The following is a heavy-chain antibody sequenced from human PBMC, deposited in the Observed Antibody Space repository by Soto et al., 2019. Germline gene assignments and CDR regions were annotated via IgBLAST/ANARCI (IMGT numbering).Heavy chain of an antibody. CDR1: GFTFSSYG. CDR2: ISSSSYI. J-gene: IGHJ4*02. V-gene: IGHV3-21*01. CDR3: ARDTRGVYYFDY. D-gene: IGHD2-8*01. Sequence: EVQLVESGGGLVKPGGSLRLSCAASGFTFSSYGMNWVRQAPGKGLEWVSSISSSSYIYYADSVKGRVTNSRDNAKNSLYLQMNSLRAEDTGVYYFARDTRGVYYFDYWGPGTLVNASS.